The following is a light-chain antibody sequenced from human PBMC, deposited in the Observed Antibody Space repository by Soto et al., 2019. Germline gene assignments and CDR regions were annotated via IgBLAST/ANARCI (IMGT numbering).Light chain of an antibody. CDR1: KLGDKY. CDR2: QDS. Sequence: SYALTQPPLVSVSPGQTASITCSGDKLGDKYACWYQQKPGQSPVLVIYQDSKRPSGIPERFSGSNSGNTATLTISGTQAMDEADYYCQAWDSSTGVFGGGTKVTVL. CDR3: QAWDSSTGV. J-gene: IGLJ2*01. V-gene: IGLV3-1*01.